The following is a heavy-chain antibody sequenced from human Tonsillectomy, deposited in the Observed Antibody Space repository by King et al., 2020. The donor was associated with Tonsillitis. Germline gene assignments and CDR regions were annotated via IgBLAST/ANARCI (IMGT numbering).Heavy chain of an antibody. V-gene: IGHV4-34*01. CDR2: INHSGST. Sequence: VQLQQWGAGLLKPSESLSLTCAVYGGSFSGYYWSWIRQPPGKGLEWIGEINHSGSTNYNPSLKSRVTISVDTSKNQFSLKLSSVTAADTAVYYCARGTATGSAYYYYYGMDVWGQGTTVTVSS. J-gene: IGHJ6*02. CDR1: GGSFSGYY. CDR3: ARGTATGSAYYYYYGMDV. D-gene: IGHD2-15*01.